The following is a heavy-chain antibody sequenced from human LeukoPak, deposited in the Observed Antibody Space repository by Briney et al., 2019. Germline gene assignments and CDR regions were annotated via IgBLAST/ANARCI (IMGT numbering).Heavy chain of an antibody. V-gene: IGHV1-18*01. CDR2: ISAYNGNT. D-gene: IGHD3-10*01. CDR3: ARTYYYGSGSYSAFDY. J-gene: IGHJ4*02. Sequence: ASVKVSCKASGYTFTSYGIGWVRQAPGQGLEWMGWISAYNGNTNYAQKLQGRVTMTTDTSTSTVYMELRSLRSDDTAVYYCARTYYYGSGSYSAFDYWGQGTLVTVSS. CDR1: GYTFTSYG.